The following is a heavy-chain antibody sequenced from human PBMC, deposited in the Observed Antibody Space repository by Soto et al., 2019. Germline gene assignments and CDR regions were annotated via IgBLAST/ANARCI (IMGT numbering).Heavy chain of an antibody. CDR1: GCSISAYY. D-gene: IGHD3-16*01. CDR2: IFYTGTT. CDR3: ARSGPTFDGVG. J-gene: IGHJ4*02. Sequence: ETLTLTCSASGCSISAYYSSWIRQPPGKGLEYIGYIFYTGTTNYNSSLWSRVAMSVDTYKNKISLVLTWVTAADTAIYYCARSGPTFDGVGWGQGTTVTVSS. V-gene: IGHV4-59*01.